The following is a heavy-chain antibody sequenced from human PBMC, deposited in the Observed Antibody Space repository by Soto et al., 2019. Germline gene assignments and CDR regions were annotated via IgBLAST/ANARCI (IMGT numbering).Heavy chain of an antibody. CDR3: ARVPSLLLRYNWFDP. J-gene: IGHJ5*02. D-gene: IGHD2-15*01. CDR2: IYYSGST. CDR1: GGSISSSSYY. Sequence: QLQLQESGPGLVKPSETLSLTCTVSGGSISSSSYYWGWIRQPPGKGLEWIGSIYYSGSTYYNPSLKSRVTVSVDTSKNQFSLKLSSVTAADTAVYYCARVPSLLLRYNWFDPWGQGTLVTVSS. V-gene: IGHV4-39*01.